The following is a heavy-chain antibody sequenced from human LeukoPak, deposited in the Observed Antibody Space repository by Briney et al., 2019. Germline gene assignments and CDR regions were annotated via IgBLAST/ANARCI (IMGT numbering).Heavy chain of an antibody. CDR3: ARDGQGTYYDFEMDV. D-gene: IGHD3-3*01. CDR1: GYTFTGYY. V-gene: IGHV1-2*02. J-gene: IGHJ6*04. Sequence: GASVKVSCKASGYTFTGYYMHWVRQAPGHGLEWMGWINPNSGGTNYAQKFQGRVTMTRDTSISTAYMELSRLRSDDTAVYYCARDGQGTYYDFEMDVWGKGATVTVSS. CDR2: INPNSGGT.